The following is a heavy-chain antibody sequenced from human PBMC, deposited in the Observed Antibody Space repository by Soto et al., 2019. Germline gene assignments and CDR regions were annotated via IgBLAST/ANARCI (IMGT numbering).Heavy chain of an antibody. J-gene: IGHJ6*02. CDR2: IYYSGST. CDR1: GGSISSGGYY. CDR3: ARFWRGPAAIYYYYGMDV. D-gene: IGHD2-2*01. V-gene: IGHV4-31*03. Sequence: QVQLQESGPGLVKPSQTLSLTCTVSGGSISSGGYYWSWIRQHPGKGLEWIGYIYYSGSTYYNPSVKSRVSISGDTSKNQFSLKLSSVTAADTAVYYCARFWRGPAAIYYYYGMDVWGQGTTVTVSS.